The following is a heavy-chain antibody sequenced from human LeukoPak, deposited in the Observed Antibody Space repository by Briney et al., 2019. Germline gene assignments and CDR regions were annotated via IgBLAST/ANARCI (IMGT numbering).Heavy chain of an antibody. CDR1: GFTFSSYW. V-gene: IGHV3-74*01. CDR2: IISDGSRT. CDR3: ARVASYDSSDDCYVYFQH. D-gene: IGHD3-22*01. Sequence: GGSLRLSCAASGFTFSSYWMHWVRQAPGKGLVWVSRIISDGSRTSYADTVKSRFTINRDNANNTLYLKMNSLRDEDTAVYYCARVASYDSSDDCYVYFQHWGQGTVVTVTS. J-gene: IGHJ1*01.